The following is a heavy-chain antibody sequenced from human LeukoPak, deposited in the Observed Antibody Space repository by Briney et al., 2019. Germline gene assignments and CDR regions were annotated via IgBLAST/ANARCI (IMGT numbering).Heavy chain of an antibody. V-gene: IGHV4-34*01. CDR2: INHSGST. D-gene: IGHD3-22*01. J-gene: IGHJ5*02. CDR1: GGSFSGYY. Sequence: PSETLSLTCAVYGGSFSGYYWSWIRQPPGKGLEWIGEINHSGSTNYNPSLKSRVTISVDTSKNQFSLKLSSVTAADTAVYYCARQGRYYDSSVFDPWGQGTLVTVSS. CDR3: ARQGRYYDSSVFDP.